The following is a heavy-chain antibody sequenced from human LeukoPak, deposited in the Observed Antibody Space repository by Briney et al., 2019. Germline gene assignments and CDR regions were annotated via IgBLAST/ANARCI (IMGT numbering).Heavy chain of an antibody. V-gene: IGHV3-66*01. CDR2: IYISGST. Sequence: SGGSLRLSCAASGFSVSNNYMTWVRQAPGKGLEWVSVIYISGSTYYADSVKGRFTISRDNSKNTLYLQLNSLRAEDTAVYYCAGGQGSWGQGTLVTVSS. CDR1: GFSVSNNY. CDR3: AGGQGS. J-gene: IGHJ5*02.